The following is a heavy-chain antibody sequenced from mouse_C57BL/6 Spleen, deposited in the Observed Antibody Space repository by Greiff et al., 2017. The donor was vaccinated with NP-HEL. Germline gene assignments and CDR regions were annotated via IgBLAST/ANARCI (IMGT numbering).Heavy chain of an antibody. V-gene: IGHV1-82*01. Sequence: QVQLQQSGPEPVKPGASVKISCKASGYAFSSSWMNWVKQRPGKGLEWIGRIYPGDGDTNYNGKFKGKATLTADKSSSTAYMQLSSLTSEDSAVYFCARTDPPAYWGQGTLVTVSA. CDR2: IYPGDGDT. CDR3: ARTDPPAY. J-gene: IGHJ3*01. CDR1: GYAFSSSW.